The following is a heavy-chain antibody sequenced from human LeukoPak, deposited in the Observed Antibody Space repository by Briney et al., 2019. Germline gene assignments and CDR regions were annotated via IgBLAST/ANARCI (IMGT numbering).Heavy chain of an antibody. D-gene: IGHD4-17*01. Sequence: GGSLRLSCAASGFTFSSYEMNWVRQAPGKGLEWVSYISSSGSTIYYADSVKGRFTISRDNAKNSLYLQMHSLRAEDTAVYYCVRVDPRTYGDYYFDYWGQGTLVTVSS. CDR3: VRVDPRTYGDYYFDY. V-gene: IGHV3-48*03. CDR1: GFTFSSYE. J-gene: IGHJ4*02. CDR2: ISSSGSTI.